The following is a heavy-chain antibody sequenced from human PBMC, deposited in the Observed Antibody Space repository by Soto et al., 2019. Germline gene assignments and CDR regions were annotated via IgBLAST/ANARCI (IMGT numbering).Heavy chain of an antibody. CDR2: IYWDDDK. J-gene: IGHJ1*01. V-gene: IGHV2-5*02. D-gene: IGHD3-22*01. CDR1: GFSLSTSGVG. CDR3: AHRFPSDYYDSSGWEYFQH. Sequence: QITLKESGPTLVKPTQTLTLTCTFSGFSLSTSGVGVGWIRQPPGKALEWLALIYWDDDKRYSPSLKSRLTITKDTSKTQGVLTMTNMDPVDTATYYCAHRFPSDYYDSSGWEYFQHWGQGTLVTVSS.